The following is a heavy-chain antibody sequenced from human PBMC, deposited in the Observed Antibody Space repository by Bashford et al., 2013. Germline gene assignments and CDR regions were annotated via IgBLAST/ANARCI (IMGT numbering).Heavy chain of an antibody. Sequence: VRQAPGKGLEWVAVISYDGSNEYYADSVNGRFTISRDNSKNTLYLQMDSLRAEDTAVYYCARAVQQLHFDYVGQEPWSPSPQ. V-gene: IGHV3-30*03. CDR2: ISYDGSNE. CDR3: ARAVQQLHFDY. D-gene: IGHD6-13*01. J-gene: IGHJ4*01.